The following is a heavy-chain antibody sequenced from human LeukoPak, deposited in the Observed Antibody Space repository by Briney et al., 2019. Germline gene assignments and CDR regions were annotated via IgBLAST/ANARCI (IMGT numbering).Heavy chain of an antibody. CDR1: GFTFSSYG. CDR2: IRQDGSDI. D-gene: IGHD4/OR15-4a*01. CDR3: VRDTFGASDS. Sequence: GGSLRLSCAASGFTFSSYGMYWVRQAPGKGLEWVANIRQDGSDIYYVDSVKGRFTISRDNAKNLLYLQMNSLRADDAAVYYCVRDTFGASDSWGQGSLVSVSS. J-gene: IGHJ4*02. V-gene: IGHV3-7*01.